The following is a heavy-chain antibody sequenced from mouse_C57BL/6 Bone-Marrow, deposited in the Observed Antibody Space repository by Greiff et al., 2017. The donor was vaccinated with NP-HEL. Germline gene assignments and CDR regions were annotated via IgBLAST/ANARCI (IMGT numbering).Heavy chain of an antibody. CDR1: GFSFNTYA. V-gene: IGHV10-1*01. CDR2: IRSTSNNYAT. Sequence: EVHLVESGGGLVQPKGSLTLSCAASGFSFNTYAMNWVRQAPGKGLEWVARIRSTSNNYATYYAVSVKARFTISRDESESMLYLQMNNLKTEDTAMYYCVSHYYGRWSFDVWGTGTTVTVSS. J-gene: IGHJ1*03. CDR3: VSHYYGRWSFDV. D-gene: IGHD1-1*01.